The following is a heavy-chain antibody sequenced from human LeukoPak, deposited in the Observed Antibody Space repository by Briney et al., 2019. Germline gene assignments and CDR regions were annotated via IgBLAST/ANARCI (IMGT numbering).Heavy chain of an antibody. Sequence: SVKVSCKASGGTFSSYAISWVRQAPGQGLEWMGGIIPIFGTANYAQKFQGRVTITADESTSTAYMELSSLRSEDTAVYYCARDYYDSSGYYLSFGYWGQGTLVTVSS. J-gene: IGHJ4*02. V-gene: IGHV1-69*01. CDR3: ARDYYDSSGYYLSFGY. CDR1: GGTFSSYA. D-gene: IGHD3-22*01. CDR2: IIPIFGTA.